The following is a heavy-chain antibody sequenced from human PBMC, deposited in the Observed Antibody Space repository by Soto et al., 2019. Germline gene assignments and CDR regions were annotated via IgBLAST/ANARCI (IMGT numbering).Heavy chain of an antibody. V-gene: IGHV4-34*01. CDR3: ARGHTPHTGMLYSGHYGMDV. D-gene: IGHD2-8*01. J-gene: IGHJ6*02. CDR1: GGSFSGYY. Sequence: KSSETLSLTCAVYGGSFSGYYWSWIRQPPGKGLEWIGEINHSGSTNYNPSLKSRVTISVDTSKNQFSLKLSSVTAADTAVYYCARGHTPHTGMLYSGHYGMDVWGQGTTVTVSS. CDR2: INHSGST.